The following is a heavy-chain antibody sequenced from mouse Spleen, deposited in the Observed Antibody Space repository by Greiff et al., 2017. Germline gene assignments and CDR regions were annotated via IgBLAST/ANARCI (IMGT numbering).Heavy chain of an antibody. CDR2: INPSSGYT. V-gene: IGHV1-7*01. D-gene: IGHD2-13*01. J-gene: IGHJ4*01. CDR1: GYTFTSYW. CDR3: ATLYGDYVGAMDY. Sequence: QVQLQQSGAELAKPGASVKLSCKASGYTFTSYWMHWVKQRPGQGLEWIGYINPSSGYTKYNQKFKDKATLTADKSSSTAYMQLSSLTYEDSAVYYCATLYGDYVGAMDYWGQGTSVTVSS.